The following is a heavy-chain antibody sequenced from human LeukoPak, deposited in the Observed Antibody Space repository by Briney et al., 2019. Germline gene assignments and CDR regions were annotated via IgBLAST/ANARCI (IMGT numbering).Heavy chain of an antibody. CDR3: ARGTVGYYYYMDG. Sequence: SETLSLTCTVSGGSISSYYWSWIRQPPGKGLEWIGYIYYSGSTNYNPSLKSRVTISVDTSKNQFSLKLSSVTAADTAVYYCARGTVGYYYYMDGWGKRTTVTVSS. V-gene: IGHV4-59*01. CDR1: GGSISSYY. D-gene: IGHD4-17*01. J-gene: IGHJ6*03. CDR2: IYYSGST.